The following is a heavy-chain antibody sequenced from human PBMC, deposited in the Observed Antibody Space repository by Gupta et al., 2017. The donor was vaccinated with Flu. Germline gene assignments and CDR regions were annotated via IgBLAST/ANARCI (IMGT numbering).Heavy chain of an antibody. D-gene: IGHD3-16*01. Sequence: QLQLQESGPGLVKPSETLSLTCTVSGGSISSSSYYWGWIRQPPGKGLEWIGSIYYSGSTYYNPSLKSRVTISVDTSKNQFSLKLSSVTAADTAVYYCTIEGMWGGDYYYGMDVWCQGTTVTVSS. CDR1: GGSISSSSYY. CDR3: TIEGMWGGDYYYGMDV. CDR2: IYYSGST. J-gene: IGHJ6*02. V-gene: IGHV4-39*02.